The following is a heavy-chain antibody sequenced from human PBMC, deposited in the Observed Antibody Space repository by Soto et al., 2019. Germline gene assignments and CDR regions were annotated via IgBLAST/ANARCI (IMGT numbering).Heavy chain of an antibody. Sequence: ASVKVSCKASGYTFTGYYMHWVRQAPGQGLEWMGWIDPNSGGTNYAQKFQGWVTMTRDTSISTAYMELSRLRSDDTAVYYCARHGAFKRATVTTRSSFDYWGQGTLVTVSS. CDR1: GYTFTGYY. J-gene: IGHJ4*02. D-gene: IGHD4-4*01. CDR3: ARHGAFKRATVTTRSSFDY. V-gene: IGHV1-2*04. CDR2: IDPNSGGT.